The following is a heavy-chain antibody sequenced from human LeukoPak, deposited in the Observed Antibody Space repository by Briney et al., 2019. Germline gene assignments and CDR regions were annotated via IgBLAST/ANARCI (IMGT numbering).Heavy chain of an antibody. CDR1: EFTFSSYG. J-gene: IGHJ4*02. D-gene: IGHD5/OR15-5a*01. V-gene: IGHV3-33*08. CDR3: ARDRSTTHFDY. Sequence: GGSLRLSCAASEFTFSSYGMHWVRQAPGKGLEWVAMIWYDGSNTYYADSVKGRFTISRDNSKNTLFLQMDSLRAEDTAVYYCARDRSTTHFDYWGQGTLVTVSS. CDR2: IWYDGSNT.